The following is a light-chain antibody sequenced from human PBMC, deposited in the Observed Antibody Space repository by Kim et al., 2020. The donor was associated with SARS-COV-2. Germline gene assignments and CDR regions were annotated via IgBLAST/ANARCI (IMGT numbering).Light chain of an antibody. CDR3: SSYTSSSARV. CDR1: SSDVGVYNY. CDR2: DVS. J-gene: IGLJ2*01. Sequence: GQSITISCTGTSSDVGVYNYGSWYQQHPGKAPKHMIYDVSNRPSGVSNRFSGSKSGNTASLTISGLQAEDEADYYCSSYTSSSARVFGGGTQLTVL. V-gene: IGLV2-14*03.